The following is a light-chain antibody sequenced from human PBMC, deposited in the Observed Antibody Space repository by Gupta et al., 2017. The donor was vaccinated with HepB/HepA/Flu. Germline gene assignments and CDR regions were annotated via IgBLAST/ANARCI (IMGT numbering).Light chain of an antibody. J-gene: IGKJ1*01. CDR1: QSVLYSSNNKNY. CDR2: WAS. V-gene: IGKV4-1*01. CDR3: QQYYDTTRT. Sequence: DIVMTQSPASLSVSSGERATINCMSSQSVLYSSNNKNYLAWYQQKPGQPPKLLIYWASTRESGVPDRFSGSGSGTDFTLTISSLQAEDVAVYYCQQYYDTTRTFGQGTKVEIK.